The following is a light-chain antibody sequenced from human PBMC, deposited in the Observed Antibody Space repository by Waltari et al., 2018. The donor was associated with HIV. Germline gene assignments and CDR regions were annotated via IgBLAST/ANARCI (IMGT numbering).Light chain of an antibody. Sequence: QSALTQPASVSGSPGQSITISCPGSNTDVGGYHYVSWYQQHPGKAPKLMIYEVSNRPSGVSNRFSGSKSGNTASLTISGLQTDYYCSSYTSSNTLVFGGGTKLTVL. CDR1: NTDVGGYHY. CDR3: SSYTSSNTLV. J-gene: IGLJ2*01. CDR2: EVS. V-gene: IGLV2-14*01.